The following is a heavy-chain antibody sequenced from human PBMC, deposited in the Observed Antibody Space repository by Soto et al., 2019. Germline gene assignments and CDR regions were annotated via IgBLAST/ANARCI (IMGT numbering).Heavy chain of an antibody. CDR3: AKRPIFYCSSTSCYS. J-gene: IGHJ4*02. CDR2: ISGSGGST. D-gene: IGHD2-2*01. V-gene: IGHV3-23*01. CDR1: GFTFSSYA. Sequence: GGSLRLSCAASGFTFSSYAMSWVRQAPGKGLEWVSAISGSGGSTYYADSVKGRFTISRDNSKNTLYLQMNSLRAEDTAVYYCAKRPIFYCSSTSCYSWGQGTLVTVSS.